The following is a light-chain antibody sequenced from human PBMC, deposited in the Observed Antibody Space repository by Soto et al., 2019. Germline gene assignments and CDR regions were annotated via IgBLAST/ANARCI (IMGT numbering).Light chain of an antibody. J-gene: IGKJ1*01. CDR2: GAS. CDR1: QSVSSTY. V-gene: IGKV3-20*01. Sequence: EIVLTQSPGTLSLSPGERATLSCRASQSVSSTYLAWYQQKPGQAPRLLIYGASSRATGLPYRVSGSGSGTDFTLTISRLEPEDFAVYYCHQYGSSPGTFGQGTKVEIK. CDR3: HQYGSSPGT.